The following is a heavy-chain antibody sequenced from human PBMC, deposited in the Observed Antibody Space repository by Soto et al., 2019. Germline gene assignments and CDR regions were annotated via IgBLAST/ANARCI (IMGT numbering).Heavy chain of an antibody. D-gene: IGHD5-18*01. Sequence: QVQLQESGPGLVKPSETLSLTCTVSGGSISSYYWSWIRQPPGKGLEWIGSIYYSGSTNYNPSLKSRVTISVDTSKNPFSLKLSSVTAADTAVYYCASQLWLRPDYYGMDVWGQGTTVTVSS. V-gene: IGHV4-59*01. CDR1: GGSISSYY. CDR2: IYYSGST. J-gene: IGHJ6*02. CDR3: ASQLWLRPDYYGMDV.